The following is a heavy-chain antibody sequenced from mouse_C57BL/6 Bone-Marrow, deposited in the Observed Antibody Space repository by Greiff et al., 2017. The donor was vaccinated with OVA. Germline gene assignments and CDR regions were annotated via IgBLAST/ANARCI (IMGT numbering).Heavy chain of an antibody. J-gene: IGHJ2*01. CDR2: ISSGSSTI. V-gene: IGHV5-17*01. CDR3: AREELRWYYFDY. D-gene: IGHD1-1*02. Sequence: VMLVESGGGLVKPGGSLKLSCAASGFTFSDYGMHWVRQAPEKGLEWVAYISSGSSTIYYADTVKGRFTISRDNAKDTLFLQMTSLRSEDTAMYYWAREELRWYYFDYWGQGTTLTVSS. CDR1: GFTFSDYG.